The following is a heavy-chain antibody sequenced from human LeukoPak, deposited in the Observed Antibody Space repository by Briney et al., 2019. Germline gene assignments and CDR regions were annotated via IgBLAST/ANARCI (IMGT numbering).Heavy chain of an antibody. Sequence: ASVKVSCKVSGYTLTELSMHWVRQAPGEGLEWKGGFVPEGGETIYAQKCQGRVTMTEETSTDTAYMELSSLRSEDTAVYYCSTDLQSGTYYSYSGQGTLVTVSS. V-gene: IGHV1-24*01. CDR2: FVPEGGET. CDR1: GYTLTELS. D-gene: IGHD1-26*01. CDR3: STDLQSGTYYSY. J-gene: IGHJ4*02.